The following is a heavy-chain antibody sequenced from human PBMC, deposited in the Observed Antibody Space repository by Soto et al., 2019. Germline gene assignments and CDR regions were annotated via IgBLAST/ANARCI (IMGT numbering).Heavy chain of an antibody. Sequence: ASVKVSCKVSGYTLTELSMHWVRQAPGKGLEWMGGFDPEDGETIYAQKFQGRVTMTEDTSTDTAYMELSSLRSEDTAMYYCATRLGYCSGGSCVYYYYGMDVWGQGTTVTVSS. V-gene: IGHV1-24*01. J-gene: IGHJ6*02. CDR3: ATRLGYCSGGSCVYYYYGMDV. D-gene: IGHD2-15*01. CDR2: FDPEDGET. CDR1: GYTLTELS.